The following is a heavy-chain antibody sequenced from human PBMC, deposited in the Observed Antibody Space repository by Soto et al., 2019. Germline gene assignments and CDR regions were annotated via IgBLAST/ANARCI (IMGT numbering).Heavy chain of an antibody. V-gene: IGHV3-23*01. D-gene: IGHD3-10*01. J-gene: IGHJ4*02. CDR1: GFTFSSYA. CDR3: AKNYYFDN. CDR2: IGVSGDT. Sequence: EVELLESGGGLVQPGGSLRLSCEASGFTFSSYAMSWVRQAPGKGLEWVSSIGVSGDTYHADSVRGRFTISRDNPEETLFLQINSLRAEDTALYYCAKNYYFDNWGQGILVLVSS.